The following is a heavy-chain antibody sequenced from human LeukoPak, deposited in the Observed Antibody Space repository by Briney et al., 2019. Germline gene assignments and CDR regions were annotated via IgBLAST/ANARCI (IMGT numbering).Heavy chain of an antibody. V-gene: IGHV4-61*02. J-gene: IGHJ4*02. CDR1: GGSISSGSYY. D-gene: IGHD3-22*01. Sequence: SETPSLTCTVSGGSISSGSYYWSWIRQPAGKGLEWIGRIYTSGSTNYNPSLKSRVTISVDTSKNQFSLKLSSVTAADTAVYYCAREQVYYDSSGSDTYYFDYWGQGTLVTVSS. CDR2: IYTSGST. CDR3: AREQVYYDSSGSDTYYFDY.